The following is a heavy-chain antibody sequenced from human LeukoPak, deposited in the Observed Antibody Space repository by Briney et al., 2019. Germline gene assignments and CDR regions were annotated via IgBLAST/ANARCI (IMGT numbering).Heavy chain of an antibody. J-gene: IGHJ4*02. Sequence: SETLSLTCTVSGYSISSGYYWGWIRQPPGKGLEWIGSIYYSGSTYYNPSLKSRVTISVDTSKNQFSLKLSSVTAADTAVYYCARGSGWSGGLFDYWGQGTLVTVSS. CDR3: ARGSGWSGGLFDY. D-gene: IGHD3-10*01. CDR2: IYYSGST. V-gene: IGHV4-38-2*02. CDR1: GYSISSGYY.